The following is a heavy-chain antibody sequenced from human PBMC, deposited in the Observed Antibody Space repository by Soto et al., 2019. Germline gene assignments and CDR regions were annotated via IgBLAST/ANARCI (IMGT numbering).Heavy chain of an antibody. CDR2: SKNKADSYTT. J-gene: IGHJ4*02. CDR1: GFTFSDHY. D-gene: IGHD3-10*01. Sequence: EVQLVESGGGLVQPGGSLRLSCAASGFTFSDHYMDWVRQAPGKGLEWVGRSKNKADSYTTEYAASVKGRFTISRDGLKNSLFLKMNSLKTEDTAVYYCTVWGSGNDFGAAWGQGILVTVSS. V-gene: IGHV3-72*01. CDR3: TVWGSGNDFGAA.